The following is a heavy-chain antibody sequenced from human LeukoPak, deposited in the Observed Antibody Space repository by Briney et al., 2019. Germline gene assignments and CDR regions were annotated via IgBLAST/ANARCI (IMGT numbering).Heavy chain of an antibody. CDR2: IYTGGRT. CDR3: ARATTPYYFDY. Sequence: GGSLRLSCAASGFTVSSNYMTWVRQAPGKGLEWVSVIYTGGRTYYADPVKGRFTISRDNSKNTLYLQMNSLRAEDTAVYYCARATTPYYFDYWGQGTLVTVSS. V-gene: IGHV3-53*01. J-gene: IGHJ4*02. D-gene: IGHD1-26*01. CDR1: GFTVSSNY.